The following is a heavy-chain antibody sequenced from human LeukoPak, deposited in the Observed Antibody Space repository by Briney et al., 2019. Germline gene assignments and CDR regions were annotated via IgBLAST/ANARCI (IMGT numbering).Heavy chain of an antibody. CDR2: IYHSGFT. D-gene: IGHD5-12*01. CDR3: ARDQRCSRYDGGCDQWYFDL. J-gene: IGHJ2*01. CDR1: GGSISGYY. V-gene: IGHV4-59*01. Sequence: PSETLSLTCTVSGGSISGYYWSWLRQPPGQGLEGIGYIYHSGFTDYNPSVRSRVTISVDTSRNQFSLKLTSATAADTAIYYCARDQRCSRYDGGCDQWYFDLWGRGTLVTVSS.